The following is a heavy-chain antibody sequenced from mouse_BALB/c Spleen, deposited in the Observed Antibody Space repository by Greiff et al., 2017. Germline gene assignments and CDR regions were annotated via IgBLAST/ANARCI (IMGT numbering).Heavy chain of an antibody. Sequence: EVQLVESGGGLVKPGGSLKLSCAASGFTFSSYYMSWVRQTPEKRLELVAAINSNGGSTYYPDTVKGRFTISRDNAKNTLYLQMSSLKSEDTALYYCTRRDYDAMDYWGQGTSVTVSS. CDR3: TRRDYDAMDY. V-gene: IGHV5-6-2*01. CDR1: GFTFSSYY. J-gene: IGHJ4*01. CDR2: INSNGGST.